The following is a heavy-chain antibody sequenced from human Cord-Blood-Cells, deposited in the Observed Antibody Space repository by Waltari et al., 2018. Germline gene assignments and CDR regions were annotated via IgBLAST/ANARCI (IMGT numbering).Heavy chain of an antibody. CDR2: ISVSDGSK. V-gene: IGHV3-23*01. CDR3: AKTFSDCSGGSCYSSPHY. D-gene: IGHD2-15*01. J-gene: IGHJ4*02. CDR1: GFTFSSYA. Sequence: EVQLLESGGGLVQPGGSLRLSCAASGFTFSSYAMSWVRQAPGKGLEWVSAISVSDGSKYSADSVEGRFTISGDNSKNTLYLQMNSLRAEDTAVYYCAKTFSDCSGGSCYSSPHYWGQGTLVTVSS.